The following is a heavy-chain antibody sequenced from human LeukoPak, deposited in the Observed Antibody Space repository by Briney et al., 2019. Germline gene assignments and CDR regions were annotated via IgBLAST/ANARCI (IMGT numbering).Heavy chain of an antibody. CDR2: IYSGGST. V-gene: IGHV3-53*01. J-gene: IGHJ4*02. CDR3: AREGATTSFDY. Sequence: GGSLRLSCAASGFIVSSNYMNWVRQTPGKGLEWVSVIYSGGSTYYTDSVRGRFTISRDSSKNTLYLQMNSLRAEDTAVYYCAREGATTSFDYWGQGTLVTVSS. D-gene: IGHD1-26*01. CDR1: GFIVSSNY.